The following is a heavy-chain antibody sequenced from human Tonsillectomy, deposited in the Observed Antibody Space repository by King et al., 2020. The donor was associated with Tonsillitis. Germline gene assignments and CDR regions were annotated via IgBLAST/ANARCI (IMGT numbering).Heavy chain of an antibody. CDR1: GLTFDDYA. J-gene: IGHJ3*02. Sequence: VQLVESGGGLVQPGRSLRLSCAASGLTFDDYAMNWVRQAPGKGLEWVSGITWNSGNEAYADSVKGRFSISRDNAKNSLDLQMNSLRAEDTALYYCAKGMYQQLEPRDAFDIWGQGTKVTVSS. CDR3: AKGMYQQLEPRDAFDI. CDR2: ITWNSGNE. V-gene: IGHV3-9*01. D-gene: IGHD2-2*01.